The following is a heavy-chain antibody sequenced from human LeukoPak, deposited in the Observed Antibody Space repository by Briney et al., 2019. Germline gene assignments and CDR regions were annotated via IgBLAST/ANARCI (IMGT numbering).Heavy chain of an antibody. J-gene: IGHJ6*03. CDR1: GFNFSSYW. V-gene: IGHV5-51*01. Sequence: GGSLEISWKGSGFNFSSYWIGWGRPLPGKGLEWMGIIYPGHSDTRYSPSFQGQLPIPPHKSISTAYLQSSSLKASDTAMYYCARRVQYYMDVWGKGTTVTVSS. D-gene: IGHD1-1*01. CDR2: IYPGHSDT. CDR3: ARRVQYYMDV.